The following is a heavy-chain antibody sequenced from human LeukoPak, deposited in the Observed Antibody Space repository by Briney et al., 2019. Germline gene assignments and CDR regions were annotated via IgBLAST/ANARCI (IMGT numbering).Heavy chain of an antibody. CDR1: GYTFTGYY. D-gene: IGHD5-12*01. J-gene: IGHJ4*02. V-gene: IGHV1-2*02. CDR2: INPNSGGT. CDR3: ARGDIVATIVDY. Sequence: ASVKVSCKASGYTFTGYYMHWVRQAPGQGLEWMGWINPNSGGTNYAQKFQGRVTMTRDTSISTAYMELSRLRSDDTAVYYCARGDIVATIVDYWSQGTLVTVSS.